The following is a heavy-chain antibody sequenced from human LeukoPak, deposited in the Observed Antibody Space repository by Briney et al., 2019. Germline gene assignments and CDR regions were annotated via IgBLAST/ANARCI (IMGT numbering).Heavy chain of an antibody. D-gene: IGHD3-10*01. J-gene: IGHJ4*02. CDR3: AKDHGGRYYYGSGSPSYYFDY. Sequence: GGSLRLSCAASGFTFSSYAMSWVRRAPGKGLEWVSAISGSGGSTYYADSVKGRFTISRDNSKNTLYLQMNSLRAEDTAVYYCAKDHGGRYYYGSGSPSYYFDYWGQGTLVTVSS. CDR2: ISGSGGST. V-gene: IGHV3-23*01. CDR1: GFTFSSYA.